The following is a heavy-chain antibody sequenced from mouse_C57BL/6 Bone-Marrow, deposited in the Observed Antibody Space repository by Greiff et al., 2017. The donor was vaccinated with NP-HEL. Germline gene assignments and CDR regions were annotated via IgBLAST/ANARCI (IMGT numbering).Heavy chain of an antibody. Sequence: VHLVESGAELVRPGASVTLSCKASGYTFTDYEMHWVKQTPVHGLEWIGAIDPETGGTAYNQKFKGKATLTADKSSSTAYMELRSLTSEDSADYYCTRSSGHYYAMDYWGQGTSVTVSS. CDR3: TRSSGHYYAMDY. V-gene: IGHV1-15*01. J-gene: IGHJ4*01. D-gene: IGHD1-1*01. CDR1: GYTFTDYE. CDR2: IDPETGGT.